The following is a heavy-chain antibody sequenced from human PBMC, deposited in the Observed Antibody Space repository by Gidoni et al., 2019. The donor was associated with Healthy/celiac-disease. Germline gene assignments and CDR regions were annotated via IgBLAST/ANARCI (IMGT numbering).Heavy chain of an antibody. D-gene: IGHD3-3*01. V-gene: IGHV4-31*02. CDR2: IYYSGST. CDR3: ARGGRLRFLEWLSYFDY. Sequence: LEWIGYIYYSGSTYYNPSLKSRVTISVDTSKNQFSLKLSSVTAADTAVYYCARGGRLRFLEWLSYFDYWGQGTLVTVSS. J-gene: IGHJ4*02.